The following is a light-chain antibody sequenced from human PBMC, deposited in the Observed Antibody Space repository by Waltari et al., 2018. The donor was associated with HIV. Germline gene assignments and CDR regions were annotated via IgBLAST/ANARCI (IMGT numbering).Light chain of an antibody. J-gene: IGKJ1*01. CDR1: QSVSSSY. V-gene: IGKV3-20*01. CDR3: QQYGNSPWT. Sequence: ENVLTQSPGTLSLSPGDRVTLPCRASQSVSSSYLAWYQQKPGQAPRLIIYGASSRATGIPDRFSGSESGTDFTLTISRLETEDFAVYYCQQYGNSPWTFGQGTKVAI. CDR2: GAS.